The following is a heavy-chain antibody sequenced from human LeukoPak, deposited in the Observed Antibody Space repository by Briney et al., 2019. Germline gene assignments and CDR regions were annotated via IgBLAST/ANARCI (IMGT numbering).Heavy chain of an antibody. CDR1: GFTFRSYG. J-gene: IGHJ4*02. Sequence: GGSLRLSCAASGFTFRSYGMSWVRQAPGKGLEWVSGISGSGSSTYYADSVKGRFTISRDNSKNTLYLQMNSLRAEDTAVYYCAKDRCLGGDCYSACFDYWGQGTLVTVSS. CDR3: AKDRCLGGDCYSACFDY. D-gene: IGHD2-21*02. V-gene: IGHV3-23*01. CDR2: ISGSGSST.